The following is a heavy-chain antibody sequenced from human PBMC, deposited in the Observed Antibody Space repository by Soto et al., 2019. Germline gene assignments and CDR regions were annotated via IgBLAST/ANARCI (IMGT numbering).Heavy chain of an antibody. J-gene: IGHJ4*02. D-gene: IGHD3-22*01. CDR1: GDTFSSYA. Sequence: QVQLVQSGAEVKKPGSSVKVSCKASGDTFSSYAISWVRQAPGQGLEWMGGIIPILGTPNYAQKFQGRVTITADKSTSTAYMELSSLRSEDTAMYYCARERSRYDRSGYYRPDYWGQGTLVTVSS. CDR3: ARERSRYDRSGYYRPDY. V-gene: IGHV1-69*06. CDR2: IIPILGTP.